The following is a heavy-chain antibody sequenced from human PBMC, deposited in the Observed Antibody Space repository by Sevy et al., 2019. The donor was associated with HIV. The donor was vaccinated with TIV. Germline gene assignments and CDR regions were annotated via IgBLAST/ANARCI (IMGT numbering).Heavy chain of an antibody. CDR1: GFRFSDYG. J-gene: IGHJ6*02. D-gene: IGHD3-3*01. Sequence: GGSLRLSCAASGFRFSDYGMHWVRQTPGKGLEWVSLIRFDGSMKYIADSVKGRFTISRDKVKDTLYLQMNSLRPEYTAVYYCAKDHYDYRTGYYGYYGMDVWGQGTTVTVSS. CDR2: IRFDGSMK. CDR3: AKDHYDYRTGYYGYYGMDV. V-gene: IGHV3-30*02.